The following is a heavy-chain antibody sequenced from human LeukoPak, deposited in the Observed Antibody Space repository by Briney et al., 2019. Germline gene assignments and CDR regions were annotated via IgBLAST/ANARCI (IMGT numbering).Heavy chain of an antibody. CDR1: GGSISSGGYS. J-gene: IGHJ3*01. Sequence: SETLSLTCAVSGGSISSGGYSWSWIRQPPGKGLEWIGYIYYSGSTYYNPSLKCRVTISVDTSKNQFSLKLSSVTAADTAVYYCARGATVTMDGAFDVWGQGTMVTVSS. V-gene: IGHV4-30-4*07. CDR3: ARGATVTMDGAFDV. CDR2: IYYSGST. D-gene: IGHD4-17*01.